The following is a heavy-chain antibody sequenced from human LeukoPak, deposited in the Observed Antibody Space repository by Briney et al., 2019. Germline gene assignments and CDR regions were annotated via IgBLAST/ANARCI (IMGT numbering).Heavy chain of an antibody. CDR3: ASGEVGVVYRAGGRYYYYYHAMDV. CDR2: INAGNGNT. J-gene: IGHJ6*02. Sequence: ASVKVSCTASGYTFTSYAMHWVRQAPGQRLEWMGWINAGNGNTKYSQKFQGRVTITRDTSASTAYMELSSLRSEDTAVYYCASGEVGVVYRAGGRYYYYYHAMDVWGQGTTVTVSS. CDR1: GYTFTSYA. V-gene: IGHV1-3*01. D-gene: IGHD2-15*01.